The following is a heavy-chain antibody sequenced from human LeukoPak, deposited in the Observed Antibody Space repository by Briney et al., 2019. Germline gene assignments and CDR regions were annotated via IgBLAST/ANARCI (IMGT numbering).Heavy chain of an antibody. J-gene: IGHJ4*02. V-gene: IGHV3-11*04. CDR3: ARDRTTVTLIGPFDY. Sequence: PGGSLRLSCAASGFTFSAYYMSWVRQAPGKGLEWVSYISSSGSTIYYADSVKGRFTISRDNAKNSLYLQMNSLRAEDTAVYYCARDRTTVTLIGPFDYWGQGTLVTVSS. D-gene: IGHD4-11*01. CDR1: GFTFSAYY. CDR2: ISSSGSTI.